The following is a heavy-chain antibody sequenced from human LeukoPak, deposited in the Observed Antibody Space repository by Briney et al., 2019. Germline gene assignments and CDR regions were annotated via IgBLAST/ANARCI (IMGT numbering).Heavy chain of an antibody. CDR1: GGSISSSNYY. CDR2: IYTSEST. D-gene: IGHD3/OR15-3a*01. CDR3: VRASRGYYERTGYSKFAFHL. V-gene: IGHV4-61*02. Sequence: SETLSLTCSVSGGSISSSNYYWSWIRQPAGKGLEWIGRIYTSESTNYNPSLKSRVTISVDTSRNQFSLKLSSVTAADTAVYYCVRASRGYYERTGYSKFAFHLWGQGTRVTVSS. J-gene: IGHJ3*01.